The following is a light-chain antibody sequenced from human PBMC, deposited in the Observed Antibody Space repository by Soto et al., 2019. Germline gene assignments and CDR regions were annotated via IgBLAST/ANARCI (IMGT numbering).Light chain of an antibody. CDR1: SSDVEIYNL. J-gene: IGLJ1*01. CDR2: EAT. Sequence: QSALTQPASVSGSPGQSITISCTGTSSDVEIYNLVSWYQLHPGKAPKLMIYEATKRPSGVSNRFSGSKSVNTASLTISGLQPEDEADSYCCSYAGSGTFYVFGTGTKLTVL. V-gene: IGLV2-23*01. CDR3: CSYAGSGTFYV.